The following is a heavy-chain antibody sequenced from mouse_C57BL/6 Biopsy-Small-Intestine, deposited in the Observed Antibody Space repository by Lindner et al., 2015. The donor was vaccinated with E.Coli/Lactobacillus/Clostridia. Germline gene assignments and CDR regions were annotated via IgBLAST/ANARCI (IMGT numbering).Heavy chain of an antibody. J-gene: IGHJ4*01. CDR1: GYSFTNYY. Sequence: VQLQESGPELVKPGASVKISCKASGYSFTNYYMNWVKQSPEKSLEWIGEINPSIGVTTYNQNFKAKATLTVDQSSSTAYMQLKSLTSEDSAVYYCAGSNPYYYAMDYWGQGTSVTVSS. CDR2: INPSIGVT. V-gene: IGHV1-42*01. CDR3: AGSNPYYYAMDY.